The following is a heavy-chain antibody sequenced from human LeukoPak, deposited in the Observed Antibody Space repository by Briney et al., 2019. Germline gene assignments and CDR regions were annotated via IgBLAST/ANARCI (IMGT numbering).Heavy chain of an antibody. V-gene: IGHV3-11*01. CDR1: GFSFSDSY. D-gene: IGHD3-10*01. Sequence: GGSLRLSCAASGFSFSDSYMTWIRQAPGKGLECVSYISSDGGTTHYADSVQGRFTISRANAKNSLYLHMSSLTTDDTAIYFCARARGSYSFDYWGQGTLVTVSS. CDR3: ARARGSYSFDY. CDR2: ISSDGGTT. J-gene: IGHJ4*02.